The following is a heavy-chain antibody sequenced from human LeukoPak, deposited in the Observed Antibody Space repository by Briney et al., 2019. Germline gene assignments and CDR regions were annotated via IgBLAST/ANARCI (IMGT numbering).Heavy chain of an antibody. D-gene: IGHD3-10*01. V-gene: IGHV3-11*01. Sequence: GGSLGPSCAASGFTFSDCYISWIRQAPGKGREWVSYISSSGSTIYYADSVTGRFTISRDNAKNSLYLQMNSLRAEDTAVYYCARLALWFGESNYFDYWGQGTLVTVSS. CDR2: ISSSGSTI. J-gene: IGHJ4*02. CDR1: GFTFSDCY. CDR3: ARLALWFGESNYFDY.